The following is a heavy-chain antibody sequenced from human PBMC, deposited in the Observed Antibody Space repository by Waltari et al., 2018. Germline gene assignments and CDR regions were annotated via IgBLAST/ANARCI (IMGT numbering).Heavy chain of an antibody. D-gene: IGHD3-3*01. CDR3: ARCHWTWLDP. CDR1: GFTFNGHW. J-gene: IGHJ5*02. Sequence: EVQLVESGGGLVQPGGSLSLSCAAPGFTFNGHWMTWVRQAPGKGLEWVANINEDGSEKRYMDSVKGRFTVSRDNARNSLYLQMNSLRAEDTAVYYCARCHWTWLDPWGQGTLVTVSA. CDR2: INEDGSEK. V-gene: IGHV3-7*01.